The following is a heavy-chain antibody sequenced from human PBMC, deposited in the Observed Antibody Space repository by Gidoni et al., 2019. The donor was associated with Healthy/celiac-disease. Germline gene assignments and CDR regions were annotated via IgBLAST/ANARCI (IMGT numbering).Heavy chain of an antibody. CDR3: GVGAMLGYYYGMDV. D-gene: IGHD1-26*01. Sequence: QVQLVQSGAEVKKPGSSLKVSCTASGGTFSSYAISWVRQAPGQGLEWMGGIIPIFGTANYAQKFQGRVTITADESTSTAYMELSRLRSEDTAVYYCGVGAMLGYYYGMDVWGQGTTVTVSS. CDR1: GGTFSSYA. J-gene: IGHJ6*02. V-gene: IGHV1-69*01. CDR2: IIPIFGTA.